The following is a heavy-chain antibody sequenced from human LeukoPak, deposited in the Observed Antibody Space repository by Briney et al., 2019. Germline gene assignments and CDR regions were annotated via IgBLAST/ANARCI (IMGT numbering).Heavy chain of an antibody. V-gene: IGHV1-69*04. Sequence: SVKVSCKASGGTFSSYAISWVRQAPGQGLEWMGRIIPILGIANYAQKFQGRVTITADKSTSTAYIELSSLRSEDTAVYYCARARSPIVVVPAASAFDIWGQGTMVTVSS. CDR3: ARARSPIVVVPAASAFDI. CDR1: GGTFSSYA. J-gene: IGHJ3*02. D-gene: IGHD2-2*01. CDR2: IIPILGIA.